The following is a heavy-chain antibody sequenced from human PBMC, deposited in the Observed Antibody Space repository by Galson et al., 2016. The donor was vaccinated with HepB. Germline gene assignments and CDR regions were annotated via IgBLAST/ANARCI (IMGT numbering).Heavy chain of an antibody. J-gene: IGHJ2*01. CDR2: ISGSGDSA. CDR1: GFTFSSYA. D-gene: IGHD4-17*01. CDR3: AKDQTTYGPGWYFDI. V-gene: IGHV3-23*01. Sequence: SLRLSCAASGFTFSSYAMTWVRQAPGKGLEWVSGISGSGDSAYYGDSVKGRFSISRDNSKNTLYLQMNSLRADDTAVYFCAKDQTTYGPGWYFDIWGRGTLVTVSS.